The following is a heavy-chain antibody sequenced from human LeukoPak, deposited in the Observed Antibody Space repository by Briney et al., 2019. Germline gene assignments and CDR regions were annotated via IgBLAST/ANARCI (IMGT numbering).Heavy chain of an antibody. CDR2: ISAYDGNT. J-gene: IGHJ3*02. CDR3: ARDGYYDSSGYYSPDAFDI. V-gene: IGHV1-18*01. Sequence: ASVKVSCKASGYTFTSYGISWVRQAPGQGLEWMGWISAYDGNTNYAQKLQGRVTMTTDTSASTAYMELRSLRSDDTAVYYCARDGYYDSSGYYSPDAFDIWGQGTMVTVSS. D-gene: IGHD3-22*01. CDR1: GYTFTSYG.